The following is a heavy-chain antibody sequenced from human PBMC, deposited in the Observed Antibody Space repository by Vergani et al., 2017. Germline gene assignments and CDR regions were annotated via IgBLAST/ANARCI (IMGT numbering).Heavy chain of an antibody. Sequence: QVQLQESGPGLVEPSETLSLTCAVSGYSIRNGYYWGWIRQPPGKGLEWIGSIYHSGSTHYNPSLKSRVTISVDTSKNDFSLKGTSVTAADTAVYYCTRQPQEGASGPPSVPTWGQGISVIVSS. CDR2: IYHSGST. CDR3: TRQPQEGASGPPSVPT. CDR1: GYSIRNGYY. D-gene: IGHD5-12*01. V-gene: IGHV4-38-2*01. J-gene: IGHJ4*02.